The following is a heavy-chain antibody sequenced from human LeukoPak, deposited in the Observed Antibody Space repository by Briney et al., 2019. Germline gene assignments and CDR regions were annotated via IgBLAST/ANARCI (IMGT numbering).Heavy chain of an antibody. CDR2: ISYSGST. D-gene: IGHD3-22*01. CDR3: ARSGYYYDTRGYFPTLDY. V-gene: IGHV4-30-4*07. Sequence: PSETLSLTCAVSSGSVSSGGYSWNWIRQPPGKGLEWIGYISYSGSTYYNPSLKSRLTISADTSKNQFSLKLSSVTAADTAVYFCARSGYYYDTRGYFPTLDYWGQGTLVTVSS. CDR1: SGSVSSGGYS. J-gene: IGHJ4*02.